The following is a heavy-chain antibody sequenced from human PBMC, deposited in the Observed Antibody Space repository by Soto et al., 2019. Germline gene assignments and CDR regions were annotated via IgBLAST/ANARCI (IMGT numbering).Heavy chain of an antibody. J-gene: IGHJ4*02. Sequence: QVQLVQSGAEVKRPGSSVKVSCKASGDTFSFYSINWVRQAPGLGLEWMGRVNPILSMSNYAQRFQGRVTMTADKSTRTAHMELVGLRSEDTAMYYWATSYGSGYRAFDSWGQGALVTVSS. CDR3: ATSYGSGYRAFDS. CDR2: VNPILSMS. V-gene: IGHV1-69*04. D-gene: IGHD3-10*01. CDR1: GDTFSFYS.